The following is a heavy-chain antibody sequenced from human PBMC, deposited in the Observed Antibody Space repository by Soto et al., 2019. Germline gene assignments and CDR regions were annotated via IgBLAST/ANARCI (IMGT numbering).Heavy chain of an antibody. J-gene: IGHJ6*02. V-gene: IGHV3-23*01. CDR1: GFTFSSYS. CDR3: AKDLRKGIAAARAYYGMDV. Sequence: GGSLRLSCAASGFTFSSYSMNWVRQAPGKGLEWVSAISGSGGSTYYADSVKGRFTISRDNSKNTLYLQMNSLRAEDTAVYYCAKDLRKGIAAARAYYGMDVWGQGTTVTVSS. CDR2: ISGSGGST. D-gene: IGHD6-13*01.